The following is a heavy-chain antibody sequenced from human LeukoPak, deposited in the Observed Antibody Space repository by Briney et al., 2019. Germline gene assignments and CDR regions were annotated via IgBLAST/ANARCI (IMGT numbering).Heavy chain of an antibody. J-gene: IGHJ4*02. CDR3: ATNSDYRFDY. V-gene: IGHV3-7*01. Sequence: GSLRLFCAASGFTFSRYWMSLVRQAPGKGLEWVANIKEDGSEKFYVGSVKGRLTISRDNAKNSLYLQMNSLRAEDTAVYYCATNSDYRFDYWGQGTLVTVSS. CDR1: GFTFSRYW. CDR2: IKEDGSEK. D-gene: IGHD5-12*01.